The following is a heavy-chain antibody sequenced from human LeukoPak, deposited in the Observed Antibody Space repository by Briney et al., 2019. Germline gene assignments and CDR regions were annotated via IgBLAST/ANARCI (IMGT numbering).Heavy chain of an antibody. CDR1: GFTFSSYA. CDR3: AKDRCSNGIGCYYYYMEV. D-gene: IGHD2-8*01. CDR2: IQYDRTNE. Sequence: GGSLRLSCAASGFTFSSYAMSWVRQAPGKGLEWVAYIQYDRTNEQYAHSVKGRFRISRDNSNNILYLQVNSLRTEDTAVYYCAKDRCSNGIGCYYYYMEVWGKGTTVTISS. J-gene: IGHJ6*03. V-gene: IGHV3-30*02.